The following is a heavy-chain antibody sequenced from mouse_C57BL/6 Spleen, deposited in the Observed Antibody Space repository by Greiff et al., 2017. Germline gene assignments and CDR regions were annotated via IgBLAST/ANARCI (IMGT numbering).Heavy chain of an antibody. CDR2: ISSGGDYI. CDR3: TRDYYLYYAMDY. D-gene: IGHD1-1*01. CDR1: GFTFSSYA. Sequence: EVKLVESGEGLVKPGGSLKLSCAASGFTFSSYAMSWVRQTPEKRLEWVAYISSGGDYIYYADTVKGRCTISRDNARHTLYLQMSSLKSEDTAMYYCTRDYYLYYAMDYWGQGTSVTVSS. V-gene: IGHV5-9-1*02. J-gene: IGHJ4*01.